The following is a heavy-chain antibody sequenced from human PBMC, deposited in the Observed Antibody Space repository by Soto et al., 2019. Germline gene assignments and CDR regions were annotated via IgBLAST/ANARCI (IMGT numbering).Heavy chain of an antibody. V-gene: IGHV4-34*01. J-gene: IGHJ6*02. D-gene: IGHD2-15*01. CDR2: INHSGST. CDR3: ARARGVVVAATHYYYGMDG. CDR1: GGSFSGYY. Sequence: SETLSLTCAVYGGSFSGYYWSWIRQPPGKGLEWIGEINHSGSTNYNPSLKSRVTISVDTSKNQFSLKLSSVTAADTAVYYCARARGVVVAATHYYYGMDGWGQRTTVTVSS.